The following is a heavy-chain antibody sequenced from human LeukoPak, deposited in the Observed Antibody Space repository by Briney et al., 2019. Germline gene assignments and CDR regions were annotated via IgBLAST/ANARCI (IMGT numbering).Heavy chain of an antibody. J-gene: IGHJ4*02. Sequence: SETLSLTCTVSGGSISSYYWSWIRQPPGKRLEWIGYIYYSGSTNYNPSLKSRVTISVDTSKNQFSLKLSSVTAADTAVYYCARVVNCSGGSCYDQPFDYWGQGTLVTVSS. CDR1: GGSISSYY. CDR2: IYYSGST. CDR3: ARVVNCSGGSCYDQPFDY. V-gene: IGHV4-59*01. D-gene: IGHD2-15*01.